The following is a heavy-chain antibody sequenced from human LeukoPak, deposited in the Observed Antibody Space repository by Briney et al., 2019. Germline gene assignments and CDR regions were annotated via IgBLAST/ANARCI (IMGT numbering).Heavy chain of an antibody. J-gene: IGHJ4*02. Sequence: PSETLSLTCTVSGGSISSSSYYWGWIRQPPVKGLEWIGSIYYSGSTYYNPSPKSRVTISVDTSKNQFSLKLSSVTAADTAVYYCARHVWAQDYFDNWGQGTLVTVSS. CDR2: IYYSGST. CDR1: GGSISSSSYY. CDR3: ARHVWAQDYFDN. V-gene: IGHV4-39*01. D-gene: IGHD3-16*01.